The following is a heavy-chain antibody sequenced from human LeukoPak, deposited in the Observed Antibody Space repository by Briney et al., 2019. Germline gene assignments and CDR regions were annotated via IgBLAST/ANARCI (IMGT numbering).Heavy chain of an antibody. CDR1: GGSISSHY. J-gene: IGHJ6*03. V-gene: IGHV4-59*11. CDR2: IFHSGST. Sequence: SETLSLTCTVSGGSISSHYWSWIRQPPGKGLEWIGYIFHSGSTNYNPSLKSRVTISVDTSKNQFSLKLRSVTAADTAVYYCXXXXXXXRPPPLIGYYYMDVWGKGTTVTVSS. CDR3: XXXXXXXRPPPLIGYYYMDV.